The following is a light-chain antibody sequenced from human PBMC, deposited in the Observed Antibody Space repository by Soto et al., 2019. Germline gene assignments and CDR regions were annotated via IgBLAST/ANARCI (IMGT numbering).Light chain of an antibody. J-gene: IGKJ1*01. CDR2: ATS. CDR3: QQYGNARPWT. CDR1: QSVSSRY. Sequence: EIVFRQSPGTLSLSPGERATLSCRASQSVSSRYLAWYQQKPGQAPRPLNYATSSRATDVPDRFSGSGSGTDFTLTISRLEPEDFAVYYCQQYGNARPWTFGQGTKVDNK. V-gene: IGKV3-20*01.